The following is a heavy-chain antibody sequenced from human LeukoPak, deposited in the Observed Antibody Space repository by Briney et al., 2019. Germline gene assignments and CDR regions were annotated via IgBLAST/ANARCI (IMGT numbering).Heavy chain of an antibody. CDR1: GGSISGSSYY. CDR2: IFYGGNT. J-gene: IGHJ4*02. CDR3: ARDLSSSWPFDY. V-gene: IGHV4-39*07. D-gene: IGHD6-13*01. Sequence: SETLSLTCTVSGGSISGSSYYWGWVRQPPGKGLEWIGSIFYGGNTYYNPSLKSRVAISIDTSKNHFSLNLTSVTAADTAVYFCARDLSSSWPFDYWGQGTLVTVSS.